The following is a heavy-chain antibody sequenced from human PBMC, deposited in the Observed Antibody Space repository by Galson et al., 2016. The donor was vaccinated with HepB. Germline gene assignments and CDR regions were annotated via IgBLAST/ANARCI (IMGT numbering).Heavy chain of an antibody. CDR1: GFTFSSYG. CDR3: ARADWLPLWLYFDY. J-gene: IGHJ4*02. V-gene: IGHV3-33*01. D-gene: IGHD5-18*01. Sequence: SLRLSCAASGFTFSSYGMHWVRQAPGKGLEWVALIWDDGSNKYYADSVKGRFTISRDNSKNTLYLQMNSLRAEDTAVYYCARADWLPLWLYFDYWGQGTLVTVSS. CDR2: IWDDGSNK.